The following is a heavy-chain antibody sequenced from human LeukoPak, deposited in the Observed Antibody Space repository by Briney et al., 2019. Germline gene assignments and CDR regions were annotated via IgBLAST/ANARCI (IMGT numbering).Heavy chain of an antibody. CDR1: GFTFDDYG. J-gene: IGHJ4*02. Sequence: GGSLRLSCAASGFTFDDYGMSWVRQAPGKGLEWVSGINWKGGSTAYADSVKGPFTISRDNAKNSLYLEMNSLRAEDTALYHCARRPYSSSSHYYDYWGQGTLVIVSS. CDR2: INWKGGST. CDR3: ARRPYSSSSHYYDY. V-gene: IGHV3-20*01. D-gene: IGHD6-6*01.